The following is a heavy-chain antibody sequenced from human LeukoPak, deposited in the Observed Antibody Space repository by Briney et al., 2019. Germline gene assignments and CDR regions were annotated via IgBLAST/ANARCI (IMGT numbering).Heavy chain of an antibody. Sequence: ASVKVSCKVSIYTFTELSIHWVRQAPGKGLEWMGYFDSEDGEAIYAQKFQGRISVTEDTSADTAYLELTGLKSEDTAVYYCATSENSDYRYDGSSRYFDFWGQGTQLTVSS. CDR2: FDSEDGEA. V-gene: IGHV1-24*01. D-gene: IGHD3-16*02. CDR3: ATSENSDYRYDGSSRYFDF. CDR1: IYTFTELS. J-gene: IGHJ4*02.